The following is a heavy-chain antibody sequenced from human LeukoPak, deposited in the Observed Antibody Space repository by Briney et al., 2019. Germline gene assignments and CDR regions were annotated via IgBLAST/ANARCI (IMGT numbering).Heavy chain of an antibody. J-gene: IGHJ4*03. V-gene: IGHV3-23*01. Sequence: GGSLRLSCVASGFTFSNYNMNWVRQAPGKGLEWVSAISGSGGSTYYADSVKGRFTISRDNSKNTLYLQMNSLRAEDTAVYYCAKAPFRGGNSPRVPYDFDYWGKGTTVTVSS. CDR1: GFTFSNYN. D-gene: IGHD4-23*01. CDR3: AKAPFRGGNSPRVPYDFDY. CDR2: ISGSGGST.